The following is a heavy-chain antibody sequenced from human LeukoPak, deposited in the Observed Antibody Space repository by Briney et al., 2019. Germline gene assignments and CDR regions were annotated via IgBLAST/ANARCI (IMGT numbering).Heavy chain of an antibody. CDR2: IKQDGSDK. CDR1: GFTFTKYW. CDR3: ARGYCSGGSCYLLFDY. J-gene: IGHJ4*02. D-gene: IGHD2-15*01. Sequence: GSLRLSCAASGFTFTKYWMTWVRQAPGKGLEGVGNIKQDGSDKNYMDSVKGRFTISRDNTKNSVYLQMSSLRSEDTAVYYCARGYCSGGSCYLLFDYWGQGTLVTVSS. V-gene: IGHV3-7*03.